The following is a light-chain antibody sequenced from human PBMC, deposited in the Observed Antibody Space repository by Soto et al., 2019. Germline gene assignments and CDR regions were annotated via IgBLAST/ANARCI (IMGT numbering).Light chain of an antibody. CDR1: SSNIGSNT. Sequence: QSVLTQSPSASGTPGQRVIISCSGSSSNIGSNTVNWYQQLPGTAPKLLIYSNNQRPSGVPDRISGSKSGTSASLAISGLQSEDEADYYCAAWDDSLNGVVFGGGTKLTVL. CDR2: SNN. J-gene: IGLJ2*01. CDR3: AAWDDSLNGVV. V-gene: IGLV1-44*01.